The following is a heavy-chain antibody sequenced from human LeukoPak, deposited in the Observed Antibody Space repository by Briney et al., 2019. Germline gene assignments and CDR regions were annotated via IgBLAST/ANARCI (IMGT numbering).Heavy chain of an antibody. CDR3: ARTGIAARPTVWFDP. J-gene: IGHJ5*02. D-gene: IGHD6-6*01. Sequence: PGGSLRLSGAASGFTFSNCIMSWVRQAPGKGLEWVSAITDSVGDTYYANSVQGRFTISRDNSRNTLYLQMNSLRAEDTAVYYCARTGIAARPTVWFDPWGQGTLVTVSS. CDR2: ITDSVGDT. CDR1: GFTFSNCI. V-gene: IGHV3-23*01.